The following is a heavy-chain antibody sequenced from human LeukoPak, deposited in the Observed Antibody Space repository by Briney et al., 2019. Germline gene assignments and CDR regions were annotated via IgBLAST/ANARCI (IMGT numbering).Heavy chain of an antibody. D-gene: IGHD3-10*01. J-gene: IGHJ5*02. Sequence: AGGSLRLSCAASGFTFSSYAMRWVRQPPGKGLEWIGEINHSGSTNYNPSLKSRVTISVDTSKNQFSLKLSTVTAADTAVYYCARSRGFRWFDPWGQGTLVTVSS. CDR3: ARSRGFRWFDP. V-gene: IGHV4-34*01. CDR1: GFTFSSYA. CDR2: INHSGST.